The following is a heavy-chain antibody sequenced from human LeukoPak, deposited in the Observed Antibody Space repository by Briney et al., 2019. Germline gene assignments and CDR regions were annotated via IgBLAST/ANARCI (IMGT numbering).Heavy chain of an antibody. CDR3: AKNRGGSYYSGSDY. V-gene: IGHV3-23*01. CDR1: GFTFSSYA. CDR2: VRGSDAGT. D-gene: IGHD1-26*01. Sequence: GGSLRLSCAASGFTFSSYAMNWVRQAPGKGLEWVSAVRGSDAGTSYADSVKGRFTISRDNSKNTLYLQMNSLRAEDTAVYYCAKNRGGSYYSGSDYWGQGALITVSS. J-gene: IGHJ4*02.